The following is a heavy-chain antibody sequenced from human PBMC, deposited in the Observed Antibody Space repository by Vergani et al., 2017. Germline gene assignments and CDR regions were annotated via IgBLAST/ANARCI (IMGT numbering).Heavy chain of an antibody. Sequence: QVQLQESGPGLVKPSETLSLTCTVSGGSISSYYWSWIRQPPGKGLEWIGYIYYSGSTNYNPSLKSRVTISVDTSKNQFSLKLSTVTAADTAVYYCARGLEGYYDSSGYSISSWGPGPLVTVSS. D-gene: IGHD3-22*01. CDR1: GGSISSYY. CDR3: ARGLEGYYDSSGYSISS. CDR2: IYYSGST. V-gene: IGHV4-59*01. J-gene: IGHJ1*01.